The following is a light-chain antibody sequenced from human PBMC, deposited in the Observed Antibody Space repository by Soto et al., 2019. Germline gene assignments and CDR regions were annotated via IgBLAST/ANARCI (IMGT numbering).Light chain of an antibody. V-gene: IGKV3-15*01. CDR1: QSVTSN. CDR3: QQYNNWPRT. CDR2: GVS. Sequence: EIVLTQSPATLSVSPGERATLSCRASQSVTSNLAWYQQKPGQSPRFLMYGVSTRATGIPDRFSGSGSGTEFTLTISSLQSEDFAVYYCQQYNNWPRTFGQGTKVEVK. J-gene: IGKJ1*01.